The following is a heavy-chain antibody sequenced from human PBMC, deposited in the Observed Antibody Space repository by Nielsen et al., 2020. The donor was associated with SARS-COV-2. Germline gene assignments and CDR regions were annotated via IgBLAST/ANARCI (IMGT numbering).Heavy chain of an antibody. CDR1: GYTLTEFS. CDR3: ATIIAVAQYYYYYGMDV. Sequence: ASVKVSCKVSGYTLTEFSMHWVRQAPGKGLEWMGGFDPDDGETIYAQKFQGRVTMTEDTSTDTAYMELSSLRSEDTAVYYCATIIAVAQYYYYYGMDVWGQGTTVTVSS. D-gene: IGHD6-19*01. CDR2: FDPDDGET. J-gene: IGHJ6*02. V-gene: IGHV1-24*01.